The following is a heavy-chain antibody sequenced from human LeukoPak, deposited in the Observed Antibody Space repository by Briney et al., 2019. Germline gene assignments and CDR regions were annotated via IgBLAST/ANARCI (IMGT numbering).Heavy chain of an antibody. V-gene: IGHV1-2*02. CDR1: GYTFTDYY. D-gene: IGHD6-19*01. J-gene: IGHJ4*02. Sequence: ASVKVSCKASGYTFTDYYIHWVRQAPGQGLEWMGWINPNSGGTNYAQKFQGRVTMTKDTSISTAYMELSRLRSDDTAVYFCARAIAVVDYWGQGTLVTVSS. CDR3: ARAIAVVDY. CDR2: INPNSGGT.